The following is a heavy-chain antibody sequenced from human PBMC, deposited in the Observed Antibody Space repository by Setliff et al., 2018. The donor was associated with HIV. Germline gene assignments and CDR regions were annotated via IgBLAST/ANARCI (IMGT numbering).Heavy chain of an antibody. Sequence: SSETLSLTCAVSGGSISSSNWWSWVRQPPGKGLEWIGEIYHSGSTNYNPSLKSRVTISVDKSKNQFSLKLSSVTAADTAVYYCATRIQLWLGSFDYWGQGTLVTVSS. CDR1: GGSISSSNW. D-gene: IGHD5-18*01. CDR3: ATRIQLWLGSFDY. V-gene: IGHV4-4*02. J-gene: IGHJ4*02. CDR2: IYHSGST.